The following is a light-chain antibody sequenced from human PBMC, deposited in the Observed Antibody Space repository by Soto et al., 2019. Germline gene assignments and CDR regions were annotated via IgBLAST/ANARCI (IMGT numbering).Light chain of an antibody. V-gene: IGKV1-5*01. CDR2: DAS. J-gene: IGKJ1*01. CDR3: QQYKA. CDR1: LNIGDS. Sequence: DIQMTQSPSSLSASVGDRVTITCRASLNIGDSLSWFQQKAGRAPKLLIFDASSLERGVPSRFSGSGSGTEFRLTISSLQPDDFATYYCQQYKAFGQGTKVDIK.